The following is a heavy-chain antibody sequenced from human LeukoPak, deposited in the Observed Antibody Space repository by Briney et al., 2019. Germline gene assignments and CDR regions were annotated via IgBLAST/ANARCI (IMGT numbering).Heavy chain of an antibody. CDR2: ISGSGGST. Sequence: GGSLRLSCAASGLTFSSYAMSWVRQAPGKGLEWVSAISGSGGSTYYADSVKGRFTISRDNSKNTLYLQMNSLRAEDTAVYYCAKLGGNDDAFDIWGQGTMVTVSS. CDR3: AKLGGNDDAFDI. J-gene: IGHJ3*02. V-gene: IGHV3-23*01. D-gene: IGHD1-1*01. CDR1: GLTFSSYA.